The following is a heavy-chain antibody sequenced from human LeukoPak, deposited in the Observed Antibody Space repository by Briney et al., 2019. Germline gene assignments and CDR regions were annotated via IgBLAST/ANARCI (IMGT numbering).Heavy chain of an antibody. CDR1: GFTFSSHT. Sequence: GGSLRLSCAASGFTFSSHTMNWVRRAPGKGLEWVSSITSSGTYIYYADSLKGRFTISRDNAKDSLYLQMNSLRAEDTAVYYCATKTGSDDWGQGTLVTVSS. V-gene: IGHV3-21*01. J-gene: IGHJ4*02. CDR2: ITSSGTYI. D-gene: IGHD1-1*01. CDR3: ATKTGSDD.